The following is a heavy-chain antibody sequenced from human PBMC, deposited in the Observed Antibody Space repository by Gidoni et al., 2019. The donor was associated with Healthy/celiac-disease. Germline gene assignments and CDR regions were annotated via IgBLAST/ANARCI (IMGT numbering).Heavy chain of an antibody. CDR2: LIPLFGTA. J-gene: IGHJ2*01. V-gene: IGHV1-69*01. CDR1: GRTFSSYA. CDR3: ARDYYGSGSYYPSYWYFDL. D-gene: IGHD3-10*01. Sequence: QVQLVQSGAEVKKPGSSVKGSCKASGRTFSSYAISWVRQAPGQGLEWMGGLIPLFGTAHSSQKFQGSVTIPADESTSTAYMELSSLRSDDTAVYYCARDYYGSGSYYPSYWYFDLWGRGTLVTVSS.